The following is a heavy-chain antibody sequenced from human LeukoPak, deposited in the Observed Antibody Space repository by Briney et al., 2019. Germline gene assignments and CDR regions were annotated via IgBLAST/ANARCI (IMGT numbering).Heavy chain of an antibody. CDR2: INTGGGST. CDR3: ARERRRGWALLNGMDV. J-gene: IGHJ6*02. D-gene: IGHD1-26*01. V-gene: IGHV1-46*01. Sequence: ASVKVSCKASGYTFTSYYMYWVRQAPGQGLEWMGIINTGGGSTSYAQNFQGRVTMTRDTSTSTVYMELSSLRSEDTAVYYCARERRRGWALLNGMDVWGQGTTVTVSS. CDR1: GYTFTSYY.